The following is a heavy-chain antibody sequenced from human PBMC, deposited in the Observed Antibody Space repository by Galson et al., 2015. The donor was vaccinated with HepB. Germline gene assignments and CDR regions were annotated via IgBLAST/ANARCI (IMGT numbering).Heavy chain of an antibody. J-gene: IGHJ6*02. CDR3: ARAILSLRIAVAGPVHGMDV. V-gene: IGHV3-66*01. CDR2: IYSGGST. CDR1: GFTVSSNY. D-gene: IGHD6-19*01. Sequence: GSLRLSCAASGFTVSSNYMSWVRQAPGKGLEWVSVIYSGGSTYYADSVKGRFTISRDNSKNTLYLQMNSLRAEDTAVYYCARAILSLRIAVAGPVHGMDVWGQGTTVTVSS.